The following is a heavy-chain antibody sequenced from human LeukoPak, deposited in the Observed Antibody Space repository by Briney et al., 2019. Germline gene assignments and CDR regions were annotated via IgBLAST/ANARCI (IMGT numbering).Heavy chain of an antibody. Sequence: ASVKVSCKASGYTFTHYAMNWVRQAPGQGLEWMGWINTDTGDPTYVQGFTGRFVFSLDTSVSTAYLQISGLKAEDTAVYYCARGDYYDSLRDAFDVWGQGTMVTVSS. CDR3: ARGDYYDSLRDAFDV. V-gene: IGHV7-4-1*02. CDR1: GYTFTHYA. CDR2: INTDTGDP. J-gene: IGHJ3*01. D-gene: IGHD3-22*01.